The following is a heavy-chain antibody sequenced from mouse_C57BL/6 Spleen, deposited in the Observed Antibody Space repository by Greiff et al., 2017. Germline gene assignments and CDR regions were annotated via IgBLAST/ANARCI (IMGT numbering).Heavy chain of an antibody. Sequence: DVKLQESGPGLVKPSQSLSLTCSVTGYSITSGYYWNWIRQFPGNKLEWMGYISYDGSNNSNPSLKNRISITRDTSKNQFFLKLNSVTTEDTATYYCAREGMDYGYFDVWGTGTTVTVSS. V-gene: IGHV3-6*01. CDR2: ISYDGSN. J-gene: IGHJ1*03. CDR1: GYSITSGYY. CDR3: AREGMDYGYFDV.